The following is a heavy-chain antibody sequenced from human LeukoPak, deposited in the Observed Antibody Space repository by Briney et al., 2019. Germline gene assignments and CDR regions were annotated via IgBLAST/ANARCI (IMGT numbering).Heavy chain of an antibody. CDR3: AKVQYIVVVPAALQNAFDI. J-gene: IGHJ3*02. Sequence: GGSLRLSCAASGFTFTNYAMAWVRQAPGKGLEWVSAISGSGGSTYYADSVKGRFTISRDNSKNTLYLQMNSLRAEDTAVYYCAKVQYIVVVPAALQNAFDIWGQGTMVTVSS. V-gene: IGHV3-23*01. CDR1: GFTFTNYA. CDR2: ISGSGGST. D-gene: IGHD2-2*01.